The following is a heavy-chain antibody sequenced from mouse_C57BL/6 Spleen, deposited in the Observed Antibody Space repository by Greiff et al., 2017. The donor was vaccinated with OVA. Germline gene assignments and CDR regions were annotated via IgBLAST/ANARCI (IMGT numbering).Heavy chain of an antibody. V-gene: IGHV1-85*01. CDR2: IYPRDGST. J-gene: IGHJ1*03. CDR1: GYTFTSYD. D-gene: IGHD2-1*01. Sequence: VQLVESGPELVKPGASVKLSCKASGYTFTSYDINWVKQRPGQGLEWIGWIYPRDGSTKYNEKFKGKATLTVDTSSSTAYMELHSLTSEDSAVYFCARAGNYWYFDVWGTGTTVTVSS. CDR3: ARAGNYWYFDV.